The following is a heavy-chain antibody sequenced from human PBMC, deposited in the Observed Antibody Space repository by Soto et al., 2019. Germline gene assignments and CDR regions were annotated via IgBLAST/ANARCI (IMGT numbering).Heavy chain of an antibody. CDR2: INWNGGST. D-gene: IGHD3-10*01. V-gene: IGHV3-20*01. CDR3: ARNFYGSGSYAQLYFDY. Sequence: VRLSCAASGFTFDDYGMSWVRQAPGKGLEWVFGINWNGGSTGYADSVKGRFTISRDNAKNSLYLQMNSLRAEDTALYHCARNFYGSGSYAQLYFDYWGQGTLVTVSS. J-gene: IGHJ4*02. CDR1: GFTFDDYG.